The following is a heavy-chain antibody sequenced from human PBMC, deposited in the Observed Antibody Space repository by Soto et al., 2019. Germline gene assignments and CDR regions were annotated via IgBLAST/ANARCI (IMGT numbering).Heavy chain of an antibody. D-gene: IGHD1-1*01. J-gene: IGHJ3*02. V-gene: IGHV4-4*02. Sequence: SETLSLTCAVSGGSISSSNWWSWVRPPPGKGLEWIGEIYHSGSTNYNPSLKSRVTISVDKSKNQFSLKLSSVTAADTAVYYCTTGTTRENAFDIWGQGTMVTVSS. CDR1: GGSISSSNW. CDR2: IYHSGST. CDR3: TTGTTRENAFDI.